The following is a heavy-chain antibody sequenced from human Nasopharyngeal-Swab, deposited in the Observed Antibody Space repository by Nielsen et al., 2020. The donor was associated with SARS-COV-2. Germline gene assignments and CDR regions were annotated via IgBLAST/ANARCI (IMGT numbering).Heavy chain of an antibody. J-gene: IGHJ3*02. CDR2: IRSKTYGGAP. Sequence: GESLKISCPTSGFTFGDYAMSWFRQAPGKGLEWVGFIRSKTYGGAPEYAASVKGRFTISRDGAESIAYLQMNSLETEDTGVYYCARSVGSFYSQGAFDIWGQGTMVTVSS. D-gene: IGHD1-26*01. CDR1: GFTFGDYA. CDR3: ARSVGSFYSQGAFDI. V-gene: IGHV3-49*01.